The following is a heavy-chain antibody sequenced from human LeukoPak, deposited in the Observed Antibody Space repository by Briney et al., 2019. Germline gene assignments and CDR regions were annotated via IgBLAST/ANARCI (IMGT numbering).Heavy chain of an antibody. D-gene: IGHD2-2*01. CDR1: GFTVSSNY. Sequence: GGSLRLSCAASGFTVSSNYMSWVRQAPGKGLEWVSVIYSGGSTYYADSVRGRFTISRDNSKNTLFLQMNSLRAEDTAVYYCAKGGYCSSTSCYVGWFDPWGQGTLVTVSS. V-gene: IGHV3-53*01. CDR3: AKGGYCSSTSCYVGWFDP. J-gene: IGHJ5*02. CDR2: IYSGGST.